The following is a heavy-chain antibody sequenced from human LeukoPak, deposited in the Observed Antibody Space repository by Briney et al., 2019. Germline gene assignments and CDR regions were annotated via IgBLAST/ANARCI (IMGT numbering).Heavy chain of an antibody. D-gene: IGHD5-12*01. V-gene: IGHV3-74*01. Sequence: GGSLRLSCTASGFTFSNYWMHWVRQAPGKGLVWVSRITNDGSGATYADSVKGRFTISRDNAKNTVHLQMNSLRAEDTAVYYCARDIATTPVYWGQGTLVTVPS. J-gene: IGHJ4*02. CDR2: ITNDGSGA. CDR3: ARDIATTPVY. CDR1: GFTFSNYW.